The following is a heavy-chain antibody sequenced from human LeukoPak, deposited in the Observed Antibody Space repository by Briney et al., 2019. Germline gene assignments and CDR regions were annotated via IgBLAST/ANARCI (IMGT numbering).Heavy chain of an antibody. Sequence: ASVKASCKASGYTLTGYYMPWVRQAPGQGLEWMGWINPNSGGTNYAQKFQGRVTMTRDTSTSTAYMELSRLRSDDTAVYYCARDGENYYDSSGYLHWGQGTLVTVSS. CDR1: GYTLTGYY. D-gene: IGHD3-22*01. V-gene: IGHV1-2*02. CDR3: ARDGENYYDSSGYLH. CDR2: INPNSGGT. J-gene: IGHJ4*02.